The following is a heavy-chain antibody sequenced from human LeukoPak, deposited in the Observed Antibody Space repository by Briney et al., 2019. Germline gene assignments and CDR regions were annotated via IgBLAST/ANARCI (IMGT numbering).Heavy chain of an antibody. D-gene: IGHD6-13*01. Sequence: PGGSLRLSCAASGINFRSSGMHWVRQAPGKGLEWVTFIQNDGSDKYYAASVKDRFTISRDNSKSTVYLHMASLRADDTALYYCAREGGRAVPGRFDQWGQGTLVTVSS. CDR3: AREGGRAVPGRFDQ. V-gene: IGHV3-30*02. CDR2: IQNDGSDK. J-gene: IGHJ4*02. CDR1: GINFRSSG.